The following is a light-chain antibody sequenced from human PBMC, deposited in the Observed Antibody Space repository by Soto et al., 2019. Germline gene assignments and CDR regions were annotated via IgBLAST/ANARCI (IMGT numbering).Light chain of an antibody. CDR1: QSISSY. Sequence: IRMTQSPSSLSASTGDRVTITCRASQSISSYFSWYQQKPGKAPKLLIYAASSLQSGVPSRFSGSGSGTDFTLTISSLQPEDFATYYCQQSYSTPTFGGGTKVDI. V-gene: IGKV1-39*01. CDR2: AAS. CDR3: QQSYSTPT. J-gene: IGKJ4*01.